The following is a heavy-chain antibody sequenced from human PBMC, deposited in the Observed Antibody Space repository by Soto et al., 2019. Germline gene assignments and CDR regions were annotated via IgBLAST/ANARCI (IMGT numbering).Heavy chain of an antibody. Sequence: GASVKVSCKASGGTFSSYAISWVRQAPGQGLEWMGGIIPISGTANYAQKFQGRVTITADESTSTAYMELSSLRSEDTAVYYCASEVATIKGDYFDYWGQGTLVTVSS. D-gene: IGHD5-12*01. J-gene: IGHJ4*02. CDR3: ASEVATIKGDYFDY. V-gene: IGHV1-69*13. CDR2: IIPISGTA. CDR1: GGTFSSYA.